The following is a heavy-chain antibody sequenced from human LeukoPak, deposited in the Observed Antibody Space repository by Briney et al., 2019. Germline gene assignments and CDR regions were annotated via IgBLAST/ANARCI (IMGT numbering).Heavy chain of an antibody. D-gene: IGHD3-10*01. Sequence: SETLSLTCTVSGVSISSSSYYWGWLRQPPGKGLEWIGSIYYSGSTYYHPSLKSRVTITVDTSKNQFSLKLSSVTAADTAVYYCAIYYYGSGSYREYDYWGQGTLVTVSS. CDR3: AIYYYGSGSYREYDY. J-gene: IGHJ4*02. CDR2: IYYSGST. V-gene: IGHV4-39*01. CDR1: GVSISSSSYY.